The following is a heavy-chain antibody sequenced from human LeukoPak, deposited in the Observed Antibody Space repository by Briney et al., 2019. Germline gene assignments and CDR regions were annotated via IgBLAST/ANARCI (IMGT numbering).Heavy chain of an antibody. CDR3: ARAKVTLFDY. CDR1: GYTFTGYY. D-gene: IGHD4-17*01. Sequence: ASVKVSCKASGYTFTGYYMHWVRQAPGRGLEWMGWINPNSGGTNYAQKFQGWVTMTRDTSISTAYMELSRLRSDDTAVYYCARAKVTLFDYWGQGTLVTVSS. CDR2: INPNSGGT. J-gene: IGHJ4*02. V-gene: IGHV1-2*04.